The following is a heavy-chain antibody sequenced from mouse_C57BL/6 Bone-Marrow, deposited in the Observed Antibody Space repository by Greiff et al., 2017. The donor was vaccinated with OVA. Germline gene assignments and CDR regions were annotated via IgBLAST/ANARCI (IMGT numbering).Heavy chain of an antibody. V-gene: IGHV1-55*01. D-gene: IGHD1-1*01. J-gene: IGHJ1*03. CDR2: IYPGSGST. CDR1: GYTFTSYW. CDR3: ARETLQRGYFDV. Sequence: VQLQQSGAELVKPGASVKMSCKASGYTFTSYWITWVKQRPGQGLEWIGDIYPGSGSTNYNEKFKSKATLTVDTSSSTAYMQLSSLTSEDSAVYYCARETLQRGYFDVWGTGTTVTVSS.